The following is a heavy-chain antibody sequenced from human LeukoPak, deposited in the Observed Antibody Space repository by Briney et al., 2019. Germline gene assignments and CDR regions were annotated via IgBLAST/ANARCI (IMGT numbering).Heavy chain of an antibody. CDR3: ARVGYRSIWYGPTCFDY. Sequence: SETLSLTCTVSGGSIRSDYWSWIRQPPGKKLEWIGYLSDTGSTNYNPSLKSRVTISRDTSKNQFSLKLSSVTAADTAVYYCARVGYRSIWYGPTCFDYWGQGSLVTVSS. J-gene: IGHJ4*02. D-gene: IGHD6-13*01. CDR2: LSDTGST. V-gene: IGHV4-59*01. CDR1: GGSIRSDY.